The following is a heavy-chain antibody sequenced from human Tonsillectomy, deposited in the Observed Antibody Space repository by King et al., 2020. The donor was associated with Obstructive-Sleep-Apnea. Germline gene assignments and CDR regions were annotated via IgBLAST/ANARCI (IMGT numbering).Heavy chain of an antibody. CDR1: GVTFSDYY. J-gene: IGHJ4*02. CDR2: ISSSSSYT. CDR3: ARDQVATQDDPLDY. D-gene: IGHD5-12*01. Sequence: QLVQSGGRLVKPGGSLRLSCAASGVTFSDYYMSWIRQAPGRGLEWVSYISSSSSYTNYADSVKGRFTISRDNAKNTLYIQMNSLRAEDTAVYYCARDQVATQDDPLDYWGQGTLVTVSS. V-gene: IGHV3-11*06.